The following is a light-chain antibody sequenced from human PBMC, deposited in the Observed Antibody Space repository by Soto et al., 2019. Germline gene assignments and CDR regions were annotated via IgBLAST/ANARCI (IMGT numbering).Light chain of an antibody. V-gene: IGKV1-33*01. CDR2: DVS. Sequence: DIQMTQSPSSLPASVGDRATITCQASQDINNFLNWYQQKPGKAPKLLIYDVSNLEAGVPSRFSGSASGAHFTFTITSLQPEDFATYYCQQYHHVPYTFGQGTKVDIK. CDR1: QDINNF. CDR3: QQYHHVPYT. J-gene: IGKJ2*01.